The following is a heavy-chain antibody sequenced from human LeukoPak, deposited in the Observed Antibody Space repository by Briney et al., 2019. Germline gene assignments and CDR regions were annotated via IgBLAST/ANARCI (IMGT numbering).Heavy chain of an antibody. CDR1: GGTFSSYA. J-gene: IGHJ4*02. Sequence: ASVKVSCKASGGTFSSYAISWVRQAPGQGLEWMGWISAYNGNTNYAQKLQGRVTMTTDTSTSTAYMELRSLRSDDTAVYYCARERTYYDFWSGYPKLDYWGQGTLVTVSS. V-gene: IGHV1-18*01. CDR2: ISAYNGNT. CDR3: ARERTYYDFWSGYPKLDY. D-gene: IGHD3-3*01.